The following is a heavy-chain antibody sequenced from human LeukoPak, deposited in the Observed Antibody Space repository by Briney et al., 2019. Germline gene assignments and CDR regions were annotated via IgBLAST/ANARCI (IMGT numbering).Heavy chain of an antibody. CDR1: GGSFSGHY. J-gene: IGHJ6*03. CDR3: ARAGIAVAGWPGYYYYYMDV. V-gene: IGHV4-34*01. CDR2: INHSGST. D-gene: IGHD6-19*01. Sequence: PSETLSLTCAVYGGSFSGHYWSWIRQPPGKGLEWIGEINHSGSTNYNPSLKSRVTISVDTSKNQFSLKLSSVTAADTAVYYCARAGIAVAGWPGYYYYYMDVWGKGTTVTISS.